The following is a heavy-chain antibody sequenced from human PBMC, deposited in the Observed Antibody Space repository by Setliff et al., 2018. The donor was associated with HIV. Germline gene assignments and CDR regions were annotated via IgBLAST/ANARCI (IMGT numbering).Heavy chain of an antibody. CDR2: FYTSGST. Sequence: PSETLSLTCTVSGGSINTYYWSWIRQPAGKGLEWIGRFYTSGSTNYNPSLKSRVTMSVDTSKNQFSLKLSSVTAADTAVYYCARSIHGGGSEPFDTWGQGILVTVSS. CDR3: ARSIHGGGSEPFDT. J-gene: IGHJ5*02. D-gene: IGHD2-15*01. V-gene: IGHV4-4*07. CDR1: GGSINTYY.